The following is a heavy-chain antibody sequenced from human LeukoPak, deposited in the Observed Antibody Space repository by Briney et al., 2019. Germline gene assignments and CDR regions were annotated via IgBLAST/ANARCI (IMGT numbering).Heavy chain of an antibody. D-gene: IGHD2-2*02. Sequence: PSETLSLTCAVYGGSFSGYYWSWIRQPPGKGLEWIGELNHSGSTNYNPSLKSRVTISVDTSKNQFSLKLSSVTAADTAVYYCARGVHYCSSTSCYRYNWFDPWGQGTLVTVSS. CDR3: ARGVHYCSSTSCYRYNWFDP. J-gene: IGHJ5*02. V-gene: IGHV4-34*01. CDR2: LNHSGST. CDR1: GGSFSGYY.